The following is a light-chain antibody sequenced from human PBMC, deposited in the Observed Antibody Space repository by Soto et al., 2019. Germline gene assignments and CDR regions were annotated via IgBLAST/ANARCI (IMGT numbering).Light chain of an antibody. CDR2: GNN. J-gene: IGLJ2*01. CDR1: SSNLGADYD. CDR3: QSYDGSLTTSV. V-gene: IGLV1-40*01. Sequence: QSVLTQPPSVSGTPGQRVSISCTGTSSNLGADYDVHWYQHLPGTAPRLLIFGNNNRPSGVPDRFSGSKSGTSASLAITGLQAEDEAVYYCQSYDGSLTTSVFGAGTQLTVL.